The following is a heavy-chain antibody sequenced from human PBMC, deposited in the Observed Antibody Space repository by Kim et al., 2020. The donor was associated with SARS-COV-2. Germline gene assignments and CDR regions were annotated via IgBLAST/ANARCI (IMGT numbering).Heavy chain of an antibody. D-gene: IGHD6-19*01. CDR3: ARVTSVAGTRYFDL. Sequence: NSHPQSRVTISVDTSKGQFSLKLSSVTAADPAVYYCARVTSVAGTRYFDLWGRGTLVSVSS. J-gene: IGHJ2*01. V-gene: IGHV4-59*01.